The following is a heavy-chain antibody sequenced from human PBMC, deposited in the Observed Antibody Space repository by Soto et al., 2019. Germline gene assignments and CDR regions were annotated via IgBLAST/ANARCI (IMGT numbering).Heavy chain of an antibody. J-gene: IGHJ4*02. Sequence: PSETLSLTCTVSGCAISVYSWSWIRQPPGKGLEYIGYISYTGSTNYNPSLKSRVTISLDTSKNQFSLKLTSVTAADTAVYYCARGHISGWWGLVYWGQGTLVTVSS. CDR2: ISYTGST. CDR1: GCAISVYS. D-gene: IGHD6-19*01. CDR3: ARGHISGWWGLVY. V-gene: IGHV4-59*01.